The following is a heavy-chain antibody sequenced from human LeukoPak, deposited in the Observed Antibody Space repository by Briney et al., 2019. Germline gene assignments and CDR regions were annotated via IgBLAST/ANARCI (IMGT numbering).Heavy chain of an antibody. Sequence: GGSLRLSCVVPGWWFSTYWMNWVRQVPGKGLEWVSSINEAGSDTRYADSVRGRFTISRDNAKSSLYLQMNSLRAEDTAVYYCARRYFDYWGQGTLVTVSS. CDR1: GWWFSTYW. J-gene: IGHJ4*02. V-gene: IGHV3-7*01. CDR3: ARRYFDY. CDR2: INEAGSDT.